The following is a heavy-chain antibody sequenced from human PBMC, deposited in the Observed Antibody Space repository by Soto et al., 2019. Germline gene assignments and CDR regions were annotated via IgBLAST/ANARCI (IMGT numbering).Heavy chain of an antibody. CDR2: IDPSDSYT. Sequence: GESLKISCKGSGYSFTRYWISWVRQVPGKGLEWMGRIDPSDSYTNYGPSFQGHVTMSVDKSTSTAYLQWSSLKASDTAMYYCARMDGLVRGITKNWFDPWRQGTLVTVSS. J-gene: IGHJ5*02. D-gene: IGHD3-10*01. V-gene: IGHV5-10-1*01. CDR3: ARMDGLVRGITKNWFDP. CDR1: GYSFTRYW.